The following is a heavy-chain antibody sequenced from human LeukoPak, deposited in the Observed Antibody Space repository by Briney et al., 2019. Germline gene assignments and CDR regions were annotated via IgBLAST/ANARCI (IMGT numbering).Heavy chain of an antibody. CDR1: GGTFSSYA. CDR3: ASYCSSTSCPVDY. CDR2: IIPIFGTA. J-gene: IGHJ4*02. V-gene: IGHV1-69*05. D-gene: IGHD2-2*01. Sequence: ASVKVSCKASGGTFSSYAISWVRQAPGHGLEWMGGIIPIFGTANYAQKFQGRVTITTDESTSTAYMELSSLRSEDTAVYYCASYCSSTSCPVDYWGQGTLVTVSS.